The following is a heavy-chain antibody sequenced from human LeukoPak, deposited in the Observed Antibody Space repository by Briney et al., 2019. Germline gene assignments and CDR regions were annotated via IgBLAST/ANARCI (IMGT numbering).Heavy chain of an antibody. Sequence: GGSLGLSCETSGLTFSTYGMTWVRQAPGKGPEWVSAISGGGGTTYYADSVKGRFTISRDNSKNTLYLQMSSLRVEDTAVYYCAKDRGYWGQGTLVTVSS. CDR1: GLTFSTYG. J-gene: IGHJ4*02. D-gene: IGHD1-26*01. V-gene: IGHV3-23*01. CDR3: AKDRGY. CDR2: ISGGGGTT.